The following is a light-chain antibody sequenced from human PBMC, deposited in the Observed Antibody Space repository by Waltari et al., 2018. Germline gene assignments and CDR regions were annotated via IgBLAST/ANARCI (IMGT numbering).Light chain of an antibody. J-gene: IGKJ3*01. CDR1: QSVLYSSNNKNY. V-gene: IGKV4-1*01. CDR3: QQYYSTLPT. CDR2: WAS. Sequence: DIVMTQSPDSLTVSLGERATINCKSSQSVLYSSNNKNYLAWYQQKPGQPPKLLIYWASTRESGVPDRFSGSGSGTDFTRSISSLQSEDVAVYYCQQYYSTLPTFGPGTKVDIK.